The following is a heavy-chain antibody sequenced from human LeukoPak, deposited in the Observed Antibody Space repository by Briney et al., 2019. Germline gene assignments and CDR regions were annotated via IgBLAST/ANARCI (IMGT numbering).Heavy chain of an antibody. D-gene: IGHD6-13*01. CDR3: AREERSSWPNWFDP. CDR1: GGSFSGYY. Sequence: PSETLSLTCAVYGGSFSGYYWSWIRQPPGKGLEWIGEINHSGSTNYNPSLKSRVTISVDTSKNQFSLKLSSVTAADTAVYYCAREERSSWPNWFDPWGQGTLVTVSS. J-gene: IGHJ5*02. CDR2: INHSGST. V-gene: IGHV4-34*01.